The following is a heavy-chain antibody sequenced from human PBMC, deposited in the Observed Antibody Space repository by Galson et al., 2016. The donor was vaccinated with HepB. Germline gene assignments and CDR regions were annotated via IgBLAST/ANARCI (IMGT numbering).Heavy chain of an antibody. D-gene: IGHD3-22*01. CDR2: MNPNSGNT. V-gene: IGHV1-8*01. J-gene: IGHJ4*02. CDR3: ARPTYYYDSRGYYVYYLDY. Sequence: VKVSCKASGYTFINYDINWVRQATGQGLEWMGWMNPNSGNTGYAQKFQGRVTMTRSTSISTAYMEMSSLRAEDTAVYYCARPTYYYDSRGYYVYYLDYWGQGTAVTVSS. CDR1: GYTFINYD.